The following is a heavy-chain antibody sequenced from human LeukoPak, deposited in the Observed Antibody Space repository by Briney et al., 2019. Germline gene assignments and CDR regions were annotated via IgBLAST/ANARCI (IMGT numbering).Heavy chain of an antibody. J-gene: IGHJ4*02. Sequence: SETLSLTCTVSGGSISSGSYYWGWIRQPPGKGLEWIGSIYYSGSTYYNPSLKSRVTILVDTSKNQFSLKLSSVTAADTAVYYCARGSSGYYYNYWGQGTLVTVSS. CDR1: GGSISSGSYY. CDR3: ARGSSGYYYNY. D-gene: IGHD3-22*01. CDR2: IYYSGST. V-gene: IGHV4-39*07.